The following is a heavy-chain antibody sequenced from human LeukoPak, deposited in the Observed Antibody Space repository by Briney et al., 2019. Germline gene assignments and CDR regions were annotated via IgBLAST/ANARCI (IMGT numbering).Heavy chain of an antibody. CDR2: ISGSGGST. Sequence: PGRSLRLSCAASGFTFSSYGMHWVRQAPGKGLEWVAAISGSGGSTYYADSVKGRFTISRDNSKNTLYLQMNSLRAEDTAVYYCAKASGDYEYYYYYGMDVWGQGTTVTVSS. CDR1: GFTFSSYG. V-gene: IGHV3-23*01. J-gene: IGHJ6*02. CDR3: AKASGDYEYYYYYGMDV. D-gene: IGHD4-17*01.